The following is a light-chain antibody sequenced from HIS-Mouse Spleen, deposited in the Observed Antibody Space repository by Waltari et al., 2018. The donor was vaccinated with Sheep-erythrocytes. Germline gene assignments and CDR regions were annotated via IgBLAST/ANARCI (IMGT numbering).Light chain of an antibody. CDR2: DVS. V-gene: IGLV2-14*03. J-gene: IGLJ3*02. CDR3: SSYTSSSTSWV. CDR1: SSDVGGYNY. Sequence: GQSITISCTGTSSDVGGYNYVSWYQQHPGKAPKLMIYDVSNRPSGVSNRFSGSKSGNTASLTISGLQAEDEADYYCSSYTSSSTSWVFGGGTKLTVL.